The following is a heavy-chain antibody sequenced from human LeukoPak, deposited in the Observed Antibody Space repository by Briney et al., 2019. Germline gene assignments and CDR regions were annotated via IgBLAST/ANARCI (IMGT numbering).Heavy chain of an antibody. CDR2: MNPNSGNT. CDR1: GYTFTSYD. J-gene: IGHJ6*03. D-gene: IGHD3-10*01. CDR3: ARNAAPSGYYYYYYMDV. Sequence: ASVKVSCKASGYTFTSYDINWVRRATGQGLEWMGWMNPNSGNTGYAQKFQGRVTMTRNTSISTAYMELSSLRSEDTAVYYCARNAAPSGYYYYYYMDVWGKGTTVTVSS. V-gene: IGHV1-8*01.